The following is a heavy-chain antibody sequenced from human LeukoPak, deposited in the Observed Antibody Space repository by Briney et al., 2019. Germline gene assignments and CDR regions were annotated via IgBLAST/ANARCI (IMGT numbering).Heavy chain of an antibody. CDR2: ISSSGSTI. CDR3: ARDVGELELLAATDC. J-gene: IGHJ4*02. CDR1: GFTFSDYY. Sequence: GGSLRLSCVASGFTFSDYYTSWIRQAPGKGLEWVSYISSSGSTIYYADSVKGRFTISRDNAKNSLYLQMNSLRAEDTAVYYCARDVGELELLAATDCWGQGTLVTVSS. D-gene: IGHD1-7*01. V-gene: IGHV3-11*01.